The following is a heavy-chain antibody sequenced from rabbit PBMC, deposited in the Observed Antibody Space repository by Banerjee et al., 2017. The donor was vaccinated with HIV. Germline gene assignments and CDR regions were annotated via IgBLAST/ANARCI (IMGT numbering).Heavy chain of an antibody. CDR3: ARKDGGYGSIKFTL. J-gene: IGHJ4*01. D-gene: IGHD6-1*01. Sequence: QEQLEESGGGLVKPEGSLTLTCKASGFSFSNKYVMCWVRQAPGKGLEWIACIYAGSSGSTYYASWAKGRFTISKTSSTTVTLQLNSLTAADTATYFCARKDGGYGSIKFTLWGPGTLVTVS. V-gene: IGHV1S45*01. CDR2: IYAGSSGST. CDR1: GFSFSNKYV.